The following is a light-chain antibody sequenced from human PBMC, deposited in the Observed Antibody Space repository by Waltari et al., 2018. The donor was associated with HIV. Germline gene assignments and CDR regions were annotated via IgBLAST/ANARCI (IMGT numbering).Light chain of an antibody. J-gene: IGLJ2*01. V-gene: IGLV2-23*02. CDR1: NSDVGSYDL. Sequence: QSALTQPASVSGSPGQSGTISCAGSNSDVGSYDLFSWYQHHPGKAPKRLIYEVTKRPSGVSNRFSGSKSGNTASLTISGLQAEDEADYYCCSYAGSHTFVVFGGGTKLTVL. CDR2: EVT. CDR3: CSYAGSHTFVV.